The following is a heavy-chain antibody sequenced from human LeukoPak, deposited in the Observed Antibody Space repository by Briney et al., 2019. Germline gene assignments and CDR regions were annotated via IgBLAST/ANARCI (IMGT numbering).Heavy chain of an antibody. D-gene: IGHD5-24*01. Sequence: GGSLRLSCAASGFTFSSYWMHWVRHAPGKGLVWVSRLNSDGSSTTYADSVTGRFTISRDNAKNTLYLQMNSLTAEDTAVYYCARDPSSMAGYFDYWGQGTLVTVSS. CDR2: LNSDGSST. CDR1: GFTFSSYW. J-gene: IGHJ4*03. CDR3: ARDPSSMAGYFDY. V-gene: IGHV3-74*01.